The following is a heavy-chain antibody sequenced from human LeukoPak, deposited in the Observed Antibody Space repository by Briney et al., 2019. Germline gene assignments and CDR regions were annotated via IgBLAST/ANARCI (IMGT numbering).Heavy chain of an antibody. J-gene: IGHJ4*02. D-gene: IGHD4-23*01. V-gene: IGHV3-23*01. Sequence: GGPLRLSCTAFGFSFSTYAMTWARQAPGKGLEWVSTISPTGDDTFYADSAKGRFTISRDNSKNTLFLQMSSLRAEDTAVYYCAKDYGGDPFDFWGQGTLVTVSS. CDR1: GFSFSTYA. CDR3: AKDYGGDPFDF. CDR2: ISPTGDDT.